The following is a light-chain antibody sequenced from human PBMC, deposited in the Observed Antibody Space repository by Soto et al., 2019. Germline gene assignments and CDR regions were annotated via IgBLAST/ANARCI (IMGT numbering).Light chain of an antibody. CDR3: QQYNNWPPT. Sequence: EIVMTQSPATQSVSPGERATLSCRASQSVSSNLAWYQQKPGQAPRLLIYGASTRATGIPARFSGSGSGTEFTLTISSLQSEYFAVYYCQQYNNWPPTFGQGTKLEIK. J-gene: IGKJ2*01. V-gene: IGKV3-15*01. CDR2: GAS. CDR1: QSVSSN.